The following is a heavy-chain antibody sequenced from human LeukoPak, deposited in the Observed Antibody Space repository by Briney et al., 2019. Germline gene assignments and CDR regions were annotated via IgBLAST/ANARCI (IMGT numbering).Heavy chain of an antibody. V-gene: IGHV3-30*02. CDR1: GFTFSSYG. CDR2: IRYDGSNK. Sequence: GGSLRLSSAAPGFTFSSYGMHWVRPAPGKGLEWVAFIRYDGSNKYYADSVKGRFTISRDNSKNTLYLQRNSLRAEDTAVYYCAKDSTDYWGQGTLVTVSS. CDR3: AKDSTDY. J-gene: IGHJ4*02. D-gene: IGHD3-3*02.